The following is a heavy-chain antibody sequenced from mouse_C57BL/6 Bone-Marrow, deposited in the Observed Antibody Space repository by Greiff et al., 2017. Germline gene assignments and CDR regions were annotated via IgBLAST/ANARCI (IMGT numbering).Heavy chain of an antibody. Sequence: EVQLQQSGPELVKPGASVKISCKASGYTFTDYHMNWVKQSHGKSLEWIGDINPNNGGTSYNQKFKGKATLTVDKSSSTAYMELRSLTSEDSAVYYCARLSTTVVAPDYWGQGTTLTVSS. V-gene: IGHV1-26*01. J-gene: IGHJ2*01. D-gene: IGHD1-1*01. CDR3: ARLSTTVVAPDY. CDR1: GYTFTDYH. CDR2: INPNNGGT.